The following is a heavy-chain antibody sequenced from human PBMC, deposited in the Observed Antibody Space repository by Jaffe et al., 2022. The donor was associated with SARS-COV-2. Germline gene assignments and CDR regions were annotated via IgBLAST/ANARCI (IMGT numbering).Heavy chain of an antibody. CDR2: ISGSGGST. CDR1: GFTFSSYA. J-gene: IGHJ3*02. D-gene: IGHD2-15*01. Sequence: EVQLLESGGGLVQPGGSLRLSCAASGFTFSSYAMSWVRQAPGKGLEWVSAISGSGGSTYYADSVKGRFTISRDNSKNTLYLQMNSLRAEDTAVYYCAKVSGYCSGGSCPDAFDIWGQGTMVTVSS. CDR3: AKVSGYCSGGSCPDAFDI. V-gene: IGHV3-23*01.